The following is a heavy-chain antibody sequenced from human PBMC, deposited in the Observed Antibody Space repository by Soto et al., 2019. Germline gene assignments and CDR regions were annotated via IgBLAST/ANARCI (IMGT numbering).Heavy chain of an antibody. CDR3: ARDVSSSWYRWFDP. J-gene: IGHJ5*02. V-gene: IGHV3-7*03. Sequence: EVQLVESGGGLVQPGGSLRLSCAASGFTFSSYWMSWVRQAPGKGLEWVANIKQDGSEKYYVDSVKGRFTISRDNAKNSRYLQMNSLRAEDTAVYYCARDVSSSWYRWFDPWGQGTLVTVSS. D-gene: IGHD6-13*01. CDR1: GFTFSSYW. CDR2: IKQDGSEK.